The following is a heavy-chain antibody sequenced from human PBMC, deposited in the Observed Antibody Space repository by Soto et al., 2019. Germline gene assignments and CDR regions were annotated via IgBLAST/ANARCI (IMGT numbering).Heavy chain of an antibody. CDR3: ARLAVDHDAFDI. CDR2: INAGNGNT. J-gene: IGHJ3*02. V-gene: IGHV1-3*05. CDR1: GYTFTSYA. D-gene: IGHD6-19*01. Sequence: QVQLVQSGAEEKKPGASVKVSCKASGYTFTSYAMHWVRQAPGQRLEWMGWINAGNGNTKYSQKFQGRVTITRDTSASTADMELSSLRSEDTAVYYCARLAVDHDAFDIWGQGTMVTVSS.